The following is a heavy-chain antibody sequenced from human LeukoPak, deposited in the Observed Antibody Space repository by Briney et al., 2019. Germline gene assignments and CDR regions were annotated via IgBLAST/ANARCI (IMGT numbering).Heavy chain of an antibody. V-gene: IGHV3-7*01. CDR2: MKGDGSEI. J-gene: IGHJ3*02. D-gene: IGHD3-9*01. CDR3: ARPGYTAGYDI. CDR1: GFTFSTYW. Sequence: GRSLRLSCAASGFTFSTYWMTWVRQAPGKGLEWVANMKGDGSEIYYVDSVKGRFTISRDNAKNLLYLQMNSLRAEDTAVYYCARPGYTAGYDIWGQGTLVTVSS.